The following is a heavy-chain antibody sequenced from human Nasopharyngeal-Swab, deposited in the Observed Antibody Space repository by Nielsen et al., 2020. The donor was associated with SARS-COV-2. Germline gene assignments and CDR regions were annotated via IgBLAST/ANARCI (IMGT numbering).Heavy chain of an antibody. CDR3: ARDGFQLWFGELGSGDAFDI. Sequence: WIRQPPGKGLEWVAVISYDGSNKYYADSVKGRFTISRDNSKNTLYLQMNSLRAEDTAVYYCARDGFQLWFGELGSGDAFDILGQGTMVTVSS. CDR2: ISYDGSNK. J-gene: IGHJ3*02. V-gene: IGHV3-30-3*01. D-gene: IGHD3-10*01.